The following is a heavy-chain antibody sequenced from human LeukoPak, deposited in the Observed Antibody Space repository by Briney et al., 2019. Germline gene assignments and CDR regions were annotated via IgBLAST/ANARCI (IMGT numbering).Heavy chain of an antibody. V-gene: IGHV3-48*01. D-gene: IGHD6-13*01. J-gene: IGHJ4*02. Sequence: GGSLRLSCAASGFTFSSYSMNWVRQAPGKGLEWVSYISSSSSTIYYADSVKGRFTISRDNAKNSLYLQMNSLRAEDTAVYYCARAGSSSWDYWGQGTLVTVSS. CDR1: GFTFSSYS. CDR3: ARAGSSSWDY. CDR2: ISSSSSTI.